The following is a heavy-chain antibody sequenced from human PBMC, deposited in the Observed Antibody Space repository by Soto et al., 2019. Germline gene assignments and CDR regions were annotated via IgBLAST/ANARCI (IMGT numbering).Heavy chain of an antibody. CDR2: ISSNGGST. CDR1: GFTFSSYA. D-gene: IGHD2-2*01. CDR3: ARALGYASWFDP. V-gene: IGHV3-64*01. J-gene: IGHJ5*02. Sequence: EVQLVESGGGLLQPGGSLRLSCAASGFTFSSYAMHWVRQAPGKGLEYVSAISSNGGSTYYANSVKGRFTISRDNSKNTLYLQMGSLRAEDMAVYYCARALGYASWFDPWGQGTLVTVSS.